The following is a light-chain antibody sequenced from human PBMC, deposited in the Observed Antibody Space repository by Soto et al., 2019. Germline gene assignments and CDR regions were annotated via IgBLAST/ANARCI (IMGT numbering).Light chain of an antibody. CDR2: GAS. Sequence: EIVMTQSPATLSVSPGERATLSCRASQSVSSNLAWYQQKPGQAPRLLIYGASTRATGIPARFSGSGSGTEFTHTISSLQSEDLAVYYCQQYNNWPRTFGHGTKVEIK. J-gene: IGKJ1*01. CDR1: QSVSSN. CDR3: QQYNNWPRT. V-gene: IGKV3-15*01.